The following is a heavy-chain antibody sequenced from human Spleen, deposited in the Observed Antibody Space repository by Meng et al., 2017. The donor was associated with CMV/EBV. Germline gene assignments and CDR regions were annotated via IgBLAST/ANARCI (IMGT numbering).Heavy chain of an antibody. V-gene: IGHV3-7*03. Sequence: GESLKISCVASGFTFSDHYMDWVRQAPGKGLEWVANIKQDGSEKYYVDSVKGRFTISRDNAENSLFLQMSSLRAEDTALYYCAKDISVAGSRAIDYWGQGTLVTVSS. CDR3: AKDISVAGSRAIDY. CDR2: IKQDGSEK. J-gene: IGHJ4*02. D-gene: IGHD6-19*01. CDR1: GFTFSDHY.